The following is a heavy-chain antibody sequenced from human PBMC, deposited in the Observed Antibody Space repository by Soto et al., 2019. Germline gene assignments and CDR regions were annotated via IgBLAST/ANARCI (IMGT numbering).Heavy chain of an antibody. CDR1: GGSISSSNW. D-gene: IGHD3-3*01. CDR3: ARSYYDFWSGYWDYYYGMDV. J-gene: IGHJ6*02. CDR2: IYHSGST. V-gene: IGHV4-4*02. Sequence: SETLSLTCAVSGGSISSSNWWSWVRQPPGKGLEWIGEIYHSGSTNYNPSLKSRVTISVDKSKNQFSLKLSSVTAADTAVYYCARSYYDFWSGYWDYYYGMDVWGQGTTVTVSS.